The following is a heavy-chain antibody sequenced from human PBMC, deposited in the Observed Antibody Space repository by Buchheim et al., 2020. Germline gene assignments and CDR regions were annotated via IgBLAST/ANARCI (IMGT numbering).Heavy chain of an antibody. V-gene: IGHV4-34*01. CDR2: INHSGST. J-gene: IGHJ6*03. CDR3: ARTPRQAYGSGSQRYYMDV. Sequence: QVQLQQWGAGLLKPSETLSLTCAVYGGSFSGYYWSWIRQPPGKGLEWIGEINHSGSTNYNPSLKSRVTISVDTSKNQFSLKLSSVTAADTAVYYCARTPRQAYGSGSQRYYMDVWGKGTT. D-gene: IGHD3-10*01. CDR1: GGSFSGYY.